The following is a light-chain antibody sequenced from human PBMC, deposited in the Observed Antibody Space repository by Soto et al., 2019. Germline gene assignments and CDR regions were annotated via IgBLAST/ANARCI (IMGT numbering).Light chain of an antibody. CDR3: QQYNDWPWT. V-gene: IGKV3-15*01. Sequence: EIVMTQSPATLSVSPGERATLSCRASQSVSSCLAWYQQKPGQAPRLLIYGASSRATGIPARFSGSGSGTEFTLTISSLQSEDFAVYYCQQYNDWPWTFGQGTKVDI. CDR1: QSVSSC. CDR2: GAS. J-gene: IGKJ1*01.